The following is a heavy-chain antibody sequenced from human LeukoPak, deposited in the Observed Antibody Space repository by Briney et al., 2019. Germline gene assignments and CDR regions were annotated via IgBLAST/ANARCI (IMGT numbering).Heavy chain of an antibody. D-gene: IGHD2-2*01. CDR2: ISAYNGNT. CDR1: GYTFTSYG. CDR3: ARVGFRGYCSSTNCYASHY. V-gene: IGHV1-18*01. Sequence: GSVKVSCKASGYTFTSYGIRWVRQAPGQGLEWMGWISAYNGNTNYAQKLQGRVTITTDTSTRTAYMKLRSLRSDDAAVYYCARVGFRGYCSSTNCYASHYWGQGTLVTVSS. J-gene: IGHJ4*02.